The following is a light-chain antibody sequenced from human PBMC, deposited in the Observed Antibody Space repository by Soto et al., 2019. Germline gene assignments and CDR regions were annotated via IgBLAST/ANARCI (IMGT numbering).Light chain of an antibody. CDR1: SSNIGANYD. V-gene: IGLV1-40*01. Sequence: QPVLTQPPSVSGAPGQRVTISCTGSSSNIGANYDVQWYQQLPGTAPKLLIYGNSNRPSGVPDRFSGSKSGTSASLAITGLQADDEADYYCQSYDSSLSAHYVFGTGTKVTVL. CDR2: GNS. CDR3: QSYDSSLSAHYV. J-gene: IGLJ1*01.